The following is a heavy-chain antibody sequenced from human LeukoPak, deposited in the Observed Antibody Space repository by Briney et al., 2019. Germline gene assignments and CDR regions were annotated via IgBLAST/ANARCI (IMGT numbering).Heavy chain of an antibody. J-gene: IGHJ5*02. CDR3: AKDSMGSTSPLGGFDP. D-gene: IGHD2-2*01. Sequence: GRSLRLSCAASGFTFDDYAMQWVRQAPGKGLELVSGISWDIGSIGYAVSVKVRFTISRDNAKNSLYLQMNSLKAEDMALYYCAKDSMGSTSPLGGFDPWGQGTLVTVSS. V-gene: IGHV3-9*03. CDR2: ISWDIGSI. CDR1: GFTFDDYA.